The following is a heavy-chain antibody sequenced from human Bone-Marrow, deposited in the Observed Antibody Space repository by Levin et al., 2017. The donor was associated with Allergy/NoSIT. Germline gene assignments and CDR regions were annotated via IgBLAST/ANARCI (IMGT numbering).Heavy chain of an antibody. CDR2: INPSGGST. CDR3: ARENCSSTSCYKAWFDY. V-gene: IGHV1-46*01. Sequence: ASVKVSCKASGYTFTSYYMHWVRQAPGQGLEWMGIINPSGGSTSYAQKFQGRVTMTRDTSTSTVYMELSSLRSEDTAVYYCARENCSSTSCYKAWFDYWGQGTLVTVSS. D-gene: IGHD2-2*02. J-gene: IGHJ4*02. CDR1: GYTFTSYY.